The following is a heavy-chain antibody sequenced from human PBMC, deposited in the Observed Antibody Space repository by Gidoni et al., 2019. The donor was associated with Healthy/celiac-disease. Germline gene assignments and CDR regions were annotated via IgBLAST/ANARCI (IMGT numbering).Heavy chain of an antibody. CDR3: ARGEEVWFGELLSFWFDP. V-gene: IGHV4-39*01. Sequence: QLQLQESGPGLVKPSETLSLTCTVSGGSISSSSYYWGWIRQPPGKGLEWIGSIYYSGSTYYNPSLKSRVTISVDTSKNQFSLKLSSVTAADTAVYYCARGEEVWFGELLSFWFDPWGQGTLVTVSS. CDR1: GGSISSSSYY. J-gene: IGHJ5*02. D-gene: IGHD3-10*01. CDR2: IYYSGST.